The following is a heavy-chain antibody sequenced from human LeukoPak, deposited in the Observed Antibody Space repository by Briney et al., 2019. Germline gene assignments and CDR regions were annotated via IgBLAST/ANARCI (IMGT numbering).Heavy chain of an antibody. CDR1: GFTFSDYY. Sequence: GGSLRLSCAASGFTFSDYYMSWIRQAPGKGLEWVSYISSSGSTIYYADSVKGRFTISRDNAKNSLYLQMNSLRAEDTAVYYCARGSQTIFGVVRRGMYDYWGQGTLVTVSS. V-gene: IGHV3-11*04. CDR3: ARGSQTIFGVVRRGMYDY. CDR2: ISSSGSTI. J-gene: IGHJ4*02. D-gene: IGHD3-3*01.